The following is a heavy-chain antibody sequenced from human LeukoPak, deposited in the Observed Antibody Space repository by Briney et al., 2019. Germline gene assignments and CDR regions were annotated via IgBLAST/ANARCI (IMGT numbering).Heavy chain of an antibody. CDR1: GYTFSRYG. D-gene: IGHD6-6*01. CDR2: ISAYNDNT. J-gene: IGHJ6*03. CDR3: ARDGDYGSSLGYYMDV. Sequence: ASVKVSCKASGYTFSRYGISWVRQAPGQGLEWMGWISAYNDNTHYARKLQGRVTMTTDTSTSTAYRELRGLRSDDTAVYFCARDGDYGSSLGYYMDVWGKGTTVTVSS. V-gene: IGHV1-18*01.